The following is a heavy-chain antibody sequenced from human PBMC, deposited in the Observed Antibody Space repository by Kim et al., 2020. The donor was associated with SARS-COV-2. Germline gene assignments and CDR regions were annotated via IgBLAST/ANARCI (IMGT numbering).Heavy chain of an antibody. CDR1: GFTFSDYY. V-gene: IGHV3-11*01. D-gene: IGHD2-8*01. J-gene: IGHJ4*02. CDR3: ARDQMVYAMSPQFDY. CDR2: ISSSGSTI. Sequence: GGSLRLSCAASGFTFSDYYMSWIRQAPGKGLEWVSYISSSGSTIYYADSVKGRFTISRDNAKNSLYLQMNSLRAEDTAVYYCARDQMVYAMSPQFDYWGQGTLVTVSS.